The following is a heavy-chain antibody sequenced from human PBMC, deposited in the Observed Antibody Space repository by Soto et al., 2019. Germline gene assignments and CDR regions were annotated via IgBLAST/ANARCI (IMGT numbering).Heavy chain of an antibody. J-gene: IGHJ6*02. Sequence: EAQLVESGEGFVKPGGSLRLSCVASNFTFNTAWMTWVRQAPGKGLEWFGRSKGKNDGATIDYAAPLKDRFTISIEDSKNTMQLQMDSLKTEETGMNYCTTDPPEYHYCGNDVWGQGTTVTVS. D-gene: IGHD6-6*01. CDR1: NFTFNTAW. CDR3: TTDPPEYHYCGNDV. CDR2: SKGKNDGATI. V-gene: IGHV3-15*07.